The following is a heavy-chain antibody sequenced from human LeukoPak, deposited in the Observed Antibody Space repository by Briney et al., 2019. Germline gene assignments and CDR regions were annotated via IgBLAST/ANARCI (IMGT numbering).Heavy chain of an antibody. CDR1: GFTFSNAW. CDR2: IKSKTDGGTT. Sequence: GGSLRLSCAASGFTFSNAWMSWVRQAPGKGLEWVGRIKSKTDGGTTDYAAPVKGRFTISRDDSKDTLYLQMNSLKTEDTAVYYCTTGVSSGWPAGDYWGQGTLVTVSS. D-gene: IGHD6-19*01. CDR3: TTGVSSGWPAGDY. V-gene: IGHV3-15*01. J-gene: IGHJ4*02.